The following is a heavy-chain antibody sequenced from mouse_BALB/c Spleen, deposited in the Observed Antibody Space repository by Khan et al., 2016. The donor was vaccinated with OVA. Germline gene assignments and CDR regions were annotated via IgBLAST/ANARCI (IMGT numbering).Heavy chain of an antibody. CDR3: AKDPPYYAMDY. CDR2: IWACGSK. J-gene: IGHJ4*01. CDR1: GFSLTDYA. V-gene: IGHV2-6-5*01. Sequence: QVQLKQSGPGLVAPSQSLSITCTVSGFSLTDYAVSWIRQPPGKGLEWLGVIWACGSKSSNSALKSRLCIIKYNSRSRIFLNMNSVQTDDTTMYYCAKDPPYYAMDYWGQGTSVTVSS.